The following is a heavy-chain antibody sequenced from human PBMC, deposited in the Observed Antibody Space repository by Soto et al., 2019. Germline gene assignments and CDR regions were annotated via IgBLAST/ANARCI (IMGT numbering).Heavy chain of an antibody. Sequence: QVQLVQSGAEVKKPGASVKVSCKASGYTFTSYYMHWVRQAPGQGLEWMGIINPSGGSTSYAQKFQGRVTMTRDTSTSTVYMELSSLRSEDTAVYYCARSSSSSYYYYGMDVWGQGTTVTASS. D-gene: IGHD6-6*01. J-gene: IGHJ6*02. CDR2: INPSGGST. V-gene: IGHV1-46*01. CDR3: ARSSSSSYYYYGMDV. CDR1: GYTFTSYY.